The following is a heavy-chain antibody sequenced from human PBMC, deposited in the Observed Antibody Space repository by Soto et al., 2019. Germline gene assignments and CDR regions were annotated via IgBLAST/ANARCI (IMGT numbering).Heavy chain of an antibody. CDR2: LYWDDDK. CDR3: ALKYTSNWCFDY. Sequence: QITLKESGPTLVKPTQTLTLTCAFSGFSLRTSGVGVGWIRQPPGKALEWLELLYWDDDKRCSPSLKSRLTITKDTSKYQVVLAMTNMDPVDTATYYCALKYTSNWCFDYWGQVTLVTASS. CDR1: GFSLRTSGVG. J-gene: IGHJ4*02. D-gene: IGHD6-13*01. V-gene: IGHV2-5*02.